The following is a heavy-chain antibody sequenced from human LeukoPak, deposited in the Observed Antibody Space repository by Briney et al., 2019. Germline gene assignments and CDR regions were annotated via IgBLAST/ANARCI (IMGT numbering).Heavy chain of an antibody. CDR3: AKDAQRGFDYSNSLEY. Sequence: GRSLRLSCAASGFTFSHYGMHWVRQAPGKGLEWVAVIWNDGSNNYYADSVKGRFTISRDNSKNTLYLQMNSLRAEDTAVYYCAKDAQRGFDYSNSLEYWGQGTLVTVSS. J-gene: IGHJ4*02. V-gene: IGHV3-33*06. D-gene: IGHD4-11*01. CDR2: IWNDGSNN. CDR1: GFTFSHYG.